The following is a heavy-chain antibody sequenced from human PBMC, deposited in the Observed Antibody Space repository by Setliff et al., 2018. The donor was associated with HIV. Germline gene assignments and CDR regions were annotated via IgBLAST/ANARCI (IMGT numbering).Heavy chain of an antibody. D-gene: IGHD2-21*01. CDR2: INPETGDP. V-gene: IGHV1-2*02. CDR3: ATGIPSDLDY. CDR1: GYRFIGHY. J-gene: IGHJ4*01. Sequence: ASVKVSCKTSGYRFIGHYLHWVRLAPGQGPEWVGWINPETGDPNYAQKFRGRVLMTRDTSITTAFLHVAKLTSGDTAIYYCATGIPSDLDYWGQGTLVTAPQ.